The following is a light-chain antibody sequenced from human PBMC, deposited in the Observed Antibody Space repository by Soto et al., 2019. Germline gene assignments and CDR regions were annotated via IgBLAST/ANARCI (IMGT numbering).Light chain of an antibody. CDR1: QSVSSTY. V-gene: IGKV3-20*01. CDR2: GTS. J-gene: IGKJ5*01. CDR3: QQYGSPPIT. Sequence: EIVVTQSPATLSLFPGERATLSCRASQSVSSTYLAWYQQQPGQAPRLLMSGTSNRATGTPDRFSGSGSGTDFTLTISRLEPEDFAVYYCQQYGSPPITFGQGTRLEI.